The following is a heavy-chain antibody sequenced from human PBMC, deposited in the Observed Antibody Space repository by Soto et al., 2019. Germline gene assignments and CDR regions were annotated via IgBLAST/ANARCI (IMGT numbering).Heavy chain of an antibody. J-gene: IGHJ4*02. CDR2: IYPGDSDT. CDR3: ARPGLMGATGRPHYFDY. CDR1: GCSFTSYW. D-gene: IGHD1-26*01. Sequence: XESLKISGRGCGCSFTSYWIGWVRQMPGKGLEWMGIIYPGDSDTTYSPSFQGQVTISADKSISTAYLQWSSLKASDTAMYYCARPGLMGATGRPHYFDYWGQGTLVTVSS. V-gene: IGHV5-51*01.